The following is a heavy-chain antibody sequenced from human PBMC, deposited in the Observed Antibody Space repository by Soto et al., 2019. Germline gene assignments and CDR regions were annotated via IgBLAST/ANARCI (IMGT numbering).Heavy chain of an antibody. V-gene: IGHV4-59*01. J-gene: IGHJ6*03. Sequence: SETLSLTCTVSGGSISSYYWSWIRQPPGKGLEWIGYIYYSGSTNYNPSLKSRVTISVDTSKNQFSLKLSSVTAADTAVYYCAGGIAAAGPYYYYMDVWGKGTTVTVSS. CDR3: AGGIAAAGPYYYYMDV. D-gene: IGHD6-13*01. CDR1: GGSISSYY. CDR2: IYYSGST.